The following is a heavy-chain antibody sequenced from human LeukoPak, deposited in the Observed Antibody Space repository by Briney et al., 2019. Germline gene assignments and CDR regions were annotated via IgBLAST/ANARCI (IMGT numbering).Heavy chain of an antibody. CDR3: ARDEATAYYYDSSGYTGEDY. CDR1: GYTFTSYG. CDR2: ISAYNGNT. Sequence: ASVKVSCKASGYTFTSYGISWVRQAPGQGLEWMGWISAYNGNTHYAQKLQGRVTMTTDTSTSTVYMELRSLRSDDTAVYYCARDEATAYYYDSSGYTGEDYWGQGTLVTVSS. V-gene: IGHV1-18*01. D-gene: IGHD3-22*01. J-gene: IGHJ4*02.